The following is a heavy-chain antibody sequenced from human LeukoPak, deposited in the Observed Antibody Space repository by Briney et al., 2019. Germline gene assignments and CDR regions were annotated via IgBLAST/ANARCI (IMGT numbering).Heavy chain of an antibody. V-gene: IGHV4-61*02. CDR1: GGSISNNSYY. D-gene: IGHD4-17*01. J-gene: IGHJ4*02. CDR2: LNPSGTT. Sequence: SETLSLTCTVSGGSISNNSYYWTWLRQPAGKGLEWIGLLNPSGTTNYNSSLESRVTISADTSENQFSLKLSSVTAADTAVYYCARGRPYGDYFDYWGQGALVTVSS. CDR3: ARGRPYGDYFDY.